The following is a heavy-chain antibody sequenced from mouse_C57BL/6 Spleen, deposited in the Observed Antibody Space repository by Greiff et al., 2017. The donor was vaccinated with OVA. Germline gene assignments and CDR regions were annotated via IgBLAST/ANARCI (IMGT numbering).Heavy chain of an antibody. CDR3: AREGAYYGNPAWFAY. V-gene: IGHV1-82*01. CDR1: GYAFSSSW. Sequence: QVQLKESGPELVKPGASVKISCKASGYAFSSSWMNWVKQRPGKGLEWIGRIYPGDGDTNYNGKFKGKATLTADKSSSTAYMQLSSLTSEDSAVYFCAREGAYYGNPAWFAYWGQGTLVTVSA. D-gene: IGHD2-10*01. CDR2: IYPGDGDT. J-gene: IGHJ3*01.